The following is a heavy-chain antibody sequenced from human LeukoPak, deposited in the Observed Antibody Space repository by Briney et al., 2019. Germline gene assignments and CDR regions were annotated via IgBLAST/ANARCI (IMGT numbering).Heavy chain of an antibody. CDR3: ARVNSIAARPLDY. D-gene: IGHD6-6*01. Sequence: SETLSLTCTVSGVSITTAANYWSWFRQHPEKGLEWVGYIYYSGTTYYSPSLMSRVFISSDTSRNQFSLKLSSVTAADTAVYYCARVNSIAARPLDYWGQGTLVTVSS. CDR2: IYYSGTT. J-gene: IGHJ4*02. V-gene: IGHV4-31*03. CDR1: GVSITTAANY.